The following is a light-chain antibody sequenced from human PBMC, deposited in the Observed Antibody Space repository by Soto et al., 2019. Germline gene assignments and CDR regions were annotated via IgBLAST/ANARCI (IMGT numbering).Light chain of an antibody. CDR3: QRGDT. CDR1: QSVSSN. Sequence: EIVLTQSPATLSLSPGERATLSCRASQSVSSNLAWYQQKPGQAPRLLIYDASNRATGIPARFSGSGSGTDFTLTISRLEPEDFAVYYCQRGDTFGQRTLLEIK. J-gene: IGKJ5*01. CDR2: DAS. V-gene: IGKV3-11*01.